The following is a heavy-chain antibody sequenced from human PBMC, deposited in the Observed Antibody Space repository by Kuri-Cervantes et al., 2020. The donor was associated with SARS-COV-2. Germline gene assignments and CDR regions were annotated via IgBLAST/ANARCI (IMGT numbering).Heavy chain of an antibody. Sequence: ASVKVSCKASGYTFTDYYIHWVRQAPGQGLEWMGWINPNGGGTNYAQKLQGRVTMTTDTSTSTAYMELRSLRSDDTAVYYCARDSGFAPFDYWGQGTLVTVSS. CDR3: ARDSGFAPFDY. CDR1: GYTFTDYY. J-gene: IGHJ4*02. CDR2: INPNGGGT. V-gene: IGHV1-2*02. D-gene: IGHD3-10*01.